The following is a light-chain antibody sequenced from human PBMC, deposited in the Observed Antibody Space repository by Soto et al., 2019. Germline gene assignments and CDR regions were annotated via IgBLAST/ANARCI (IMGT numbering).Light chain of an antibody. CDR3: QQRSNWPLT. J-gene: IGKJ4*01. CDR1: QSVSSY. V-gene: IGKV3-11*01. CDR2: DAS. Sequence: IMMTQSPATPSVAPREIATLCCRASQSVSSYSAWYQQKPGQAPRLLIYDASNRATGIPARFSGSGSATDFPPTISSLEPEDFAVYYCQQRSNWPLTFGGGTKVDIK.